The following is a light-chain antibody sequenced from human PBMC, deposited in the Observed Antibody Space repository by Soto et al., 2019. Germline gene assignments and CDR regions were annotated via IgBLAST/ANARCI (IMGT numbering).Light chain of an antibody. CDR2: GNT. J-gene: IGLJ1*01. CDR1: SFNIGTGYD. Sequence: QSVLTQPPSVSGAPGQRVTISCAGSSFNIGTGYDVNWYQQLTGTAPKLLIYGNTNRPSGVPDRFSGSRSGTSASLAITGLQAEDAADYYCQSYDRSLSGNVFGTGTKLTVL. CDR3: QSYDRSLSGNV. V-gene: IGLV1-40*01.